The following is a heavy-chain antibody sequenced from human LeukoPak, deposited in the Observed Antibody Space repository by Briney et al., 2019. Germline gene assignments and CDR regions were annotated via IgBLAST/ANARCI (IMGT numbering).Heavy chain of an antibody. CDR1: GGSISSSSYY. CDR3: ARQRTEGHDAFDI. J-gene: IGHJ3*02. V-gene: IGHV4-39*01. CDR2: IYYSGST. Sequence: SETLSLTCTVSGGSISSSSYYWGWIRQPPGKGLEWIGSIYYSGSTYYNPSLKSRVTISVDTSKNQFSLKLCSVTAADTAVYYCARQRTEGHDAFDIWGQGTMVTVSS.